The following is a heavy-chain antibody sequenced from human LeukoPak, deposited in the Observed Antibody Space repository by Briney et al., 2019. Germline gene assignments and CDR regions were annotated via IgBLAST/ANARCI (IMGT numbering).Heavy chain of an antibody. CDR3: ARGDCSGGSCYLSLTTIDY. CDR2: IKEDGSEK. CDR1: GFTFSSFW. J-gene: IGHJ4*02. D-gene: IGHD2-15*01. V-gene: IGHV3-7*04. Sequence: GGSLRLSCAASGFTFSSFWMNWVRQAPGKGLEWVANIKEDGSEKYYVDSVKGRFTISRDNAKNSLYLQMNSLRAEDTAVYYCARGDCSGGSCYLSLTTIDYWGQGTLVTVSS.